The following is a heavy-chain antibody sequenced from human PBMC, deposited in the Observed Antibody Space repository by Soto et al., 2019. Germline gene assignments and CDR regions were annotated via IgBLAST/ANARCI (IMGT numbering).Heavy chain of an antibody. D-gene: IGHD2-15*01. CDR2: ISYDGSNK. V-gene: IGHV3-30*18. CDR1: GFTFSSYG. CDR3: AKEKGYCSGGSCFYDY. Sequence: GGSLRLSCAASGFTFSSYGMHWVRQAPGKGLEWVAVISYDGSNKYYADSVKGRFTISRDNSKNTLYLQMNSLRAEDTAVYYCAKEKGYCSGGSCFYDYWGQGTLVTVSS. J-gene: IGHJ4*02.